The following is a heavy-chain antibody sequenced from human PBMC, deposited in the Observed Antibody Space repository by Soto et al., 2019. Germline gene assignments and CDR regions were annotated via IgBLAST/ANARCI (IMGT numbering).Heavy chain of an antibody. CDR1: GFTFSSHG. D-gene: IGHD3-22*01. CDR2: IGPNGINK. CDR3: ATDDLYDDNGFDM. V-gene: IGHV3-33*01. Sequence: QVHLVESGGGVVQPGRSLRLSCAASGFTFSSHGMHWVRQAPGKGLEWVAVIGPNGINKYYQDSVKGRFTISRDNSKNTLYLPMDSLRVEDTALYYCATDDLYDDNGFDMWGQGTMVAVSS. J-gene: IGHJ3*02.